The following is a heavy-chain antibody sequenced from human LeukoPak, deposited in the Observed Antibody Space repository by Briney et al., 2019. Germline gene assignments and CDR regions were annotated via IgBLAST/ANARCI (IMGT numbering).Heavy chain of an antibody. Sequence: GGSLRLSCAASGFTFSSYGIHWVRQAPGKGLEWVTFIRYDGSNDYYADSVKGRFTISRDNSKNTLYLQMNSLKTEDTAVYYCTTDGTYYYDSGSYYYDYWGQGTLVTVSS. CDR3: TTDGTYYYDSGSYYYDY. D-gene: IGHD3-10*01. V-gene: IGHV3-30*02. CDR2: IRYDGSND. J-gene: IGHJ4*02. CDR1: GFTFSSYG.